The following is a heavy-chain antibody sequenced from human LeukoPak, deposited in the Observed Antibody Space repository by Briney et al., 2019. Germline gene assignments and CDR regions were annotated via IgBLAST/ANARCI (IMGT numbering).Heavy chain of an antibody. J-gene: IGHJ5*02. CDR1: GYSISSGYY. V-gene: IGHV4-38-2*02. CDR3: ARSPRTHYYGSGSYISGFDP. CDR2: IYYSGST. D-gene: IGHD3-10*01. Sequence: ASETLSLTCTVSGYSISSGYYWGWIRQPPGKGLEWIGSIYYSGSTYYNPSLKSRVTISVDTSKNQFSLKLSSVTAADTAVYYCARSPRTHYYGSGSYISGFDPWGQGTLVTVSS.